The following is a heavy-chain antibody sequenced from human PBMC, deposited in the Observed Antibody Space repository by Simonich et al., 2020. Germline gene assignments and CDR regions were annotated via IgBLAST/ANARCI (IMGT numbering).Heavy chain of an antibody. Sequence: EVQLVESGGGLVQPGGSLRLSCGASGFTFSSYWMHCVRQAPGKGLGWVSRINSDGSSTSYADSVKGRFTISRDNAKNTLYLQMNSLRAEDTAVYYCARDYSNYDAFDIWGQGTMVTVSS. CDR1: GFTFSSYW. CDR3: ARDYSNYDAFDI. V-gene: IGHV3-74*01. J-gene: IGHJ3*02. D-gene: IGHD4-4*01. CDR2: INSDGSST.